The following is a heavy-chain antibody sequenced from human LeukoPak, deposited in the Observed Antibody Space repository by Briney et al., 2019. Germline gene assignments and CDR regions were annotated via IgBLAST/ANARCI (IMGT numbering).Heavy chain of an antibody. V-gene: IGHV5-51*01. CDR1: GYRFTSYW. CDR2: IFPAESDT. CDR3: ARHEYTFGMYYLDY. D-gene: IGHD3-16*01. Sequence: GESLKISCKASGYRFTSYWIGWVRQLPGKGLEWMGMIFPAESDTTYSPCFEGQGTISVDKSNNTAYPQWTNLKASDSAVYYCARHEYTFGMYYLDYWAQGTLVTVSS. J-gene: IGHJ4*02.